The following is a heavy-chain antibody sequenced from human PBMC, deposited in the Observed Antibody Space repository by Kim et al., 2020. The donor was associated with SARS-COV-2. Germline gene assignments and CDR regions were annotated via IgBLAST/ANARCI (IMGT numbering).Heavy chain of an antibody. Sequence: GGSLRLSCAASGFTVSSNYMSWVRQAPGKGLEWVSVIYSGGSTYYADSVKGRFTISRDNSKNTLYIQMNSLRAEDTAVYYCARDTPYYYDSSGYSDAFDIWGQGTMVTVSS. CDR1: GFTVSSNY. V-gene: IGHV3-66*01. CDR3: ARDTPYYYDSSGYSDAFDI. D-gene: IGHD3-22*01. CDR2: IYSGGST. J-gene: IGHJ3*02.